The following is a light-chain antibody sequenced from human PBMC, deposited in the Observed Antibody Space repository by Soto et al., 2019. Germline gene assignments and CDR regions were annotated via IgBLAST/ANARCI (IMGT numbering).Light chain of an antibody. J-gene: IGKJ4*01. CDR2: DAS. CDR1: LGISSY. V-gene: IGKV1-9*01. Sequence: IQLTQSPSSLSASVGDRVTLTCRASLGISSYLAWYQQKPGKAPKVLIYDASTLQSGVPSRFSGGGSGTDFTLTISSXQPGDLATYYCQQLNSYPLTFGGGTKVDIK. CDR3: QQLNSYPLT.